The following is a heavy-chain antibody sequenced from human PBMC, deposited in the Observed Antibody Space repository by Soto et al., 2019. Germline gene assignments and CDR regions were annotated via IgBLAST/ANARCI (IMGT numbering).Heavy chain of an antibody. V-gene: IGHV1-69*02. J-gene: IGHJ5*02. Sequence: QVQLVQSGAEMKKPGSSVKVSCKASGGIFGTYTINWVRQAPGQGLEWMGRIIPLLNKADYAQKFQGRVTINVERSADTAYMELGSLTSGDTAVYYCARGHHGWLDPWGQGSLVTVSS. CDR1: GGIFGTYT. CDR2: IIPLLNKA. CDR3: ARGHHGWLDP.